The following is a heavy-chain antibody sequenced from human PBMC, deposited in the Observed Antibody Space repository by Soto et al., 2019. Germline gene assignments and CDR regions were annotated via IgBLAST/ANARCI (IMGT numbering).Heavy chain of an antibody. CDR3: ASSYGSGYRALDY. Sequence: QVQLVQSGAEVKRPGSSVKVSCKASGDTFNFYSINWVRQAPGVGLEWMGRVNPIVSMSNYAQKFQGRVTTTADKSTSTAYKELSSLRSEDTAIYYGASSYGSGYRALDYWGQGALVTVSS. J-gene: IGHJ4*02. CDR1: GDTFNFYS. CDR2: VNPIVSMS. D-gene: IGHD3-10*01. V-gene: IGHV1-69*02.